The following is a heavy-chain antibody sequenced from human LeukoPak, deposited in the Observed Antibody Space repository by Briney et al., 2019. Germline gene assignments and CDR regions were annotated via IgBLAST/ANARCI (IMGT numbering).Heavy chain of an antibody. D-gene: IGHD1-26*01. J-gene: IGHJ4*02. CDR2: ISYGGSSE. CDR3: AKASRYSGSFPPDY. CDR1: GFTFSTYA. V-gene: IGHV3-30*04. Sequence: GGSLRLSCAASGFTFSTYAMHWVRQAPGKGLEWVAVISYGGSSENYADSVKGRFTVSRDNSKSTLYLQMNSLRAEDTAVYYCAKASRYSGSFPPDYWGQGTLVTVSS.